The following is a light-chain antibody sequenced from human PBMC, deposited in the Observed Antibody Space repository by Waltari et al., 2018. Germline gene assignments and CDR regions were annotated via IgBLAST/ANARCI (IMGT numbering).Light chain of an antibody. J-gene: IGLJ3*02. CDR2: DVS. CDR1: SSDIGDYDF. Sequence: QSALPQPASVSGSPGQSITISCTGTSSDIGDYDFVSWYQQHTGKAPQLVIYDVSNRPSGVSDRFSGSKSGNTASLTISGLQAEDEADYYCSSYTSSNTWVFGGGTKVTVL. V-gene: IGLV2-14*03. CDR3: SSYTSSNTWV.